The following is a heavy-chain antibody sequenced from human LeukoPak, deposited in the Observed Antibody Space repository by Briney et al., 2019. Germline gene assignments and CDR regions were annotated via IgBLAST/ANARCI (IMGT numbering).Heavy chain of an antibody. CDR3: AREYCSGGSCYSDH. J-gene: IGHJ4*02. Sequence: SETLSLTCTVSGGSISSYYWSWIRQPPGKGLEWIGYIYYSGSTNYNPSLKSRVTISVDTSKNQFSLKLSSVTAADTAVYYCAREYCSGGSCYSDHWGQGTLVTVSS. D-gene: IGHD2-15*01. V-gene: IGHV4-59*01. CDR2: IYYSGST. CDR1: GGSISSYY.